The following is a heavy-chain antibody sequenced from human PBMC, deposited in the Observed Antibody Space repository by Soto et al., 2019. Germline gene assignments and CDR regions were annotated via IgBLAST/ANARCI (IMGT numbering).Heavy chain of an antibody. CDR1: GLTFRNHA. V-gene: IGHV3-23*01. J-gene: IGHJ4*02. Sequence: EVQLLESGGGLVQPGGSLRLSCAVSGLTFRNHAMSWVRQAPGKGLEWVSTIAPIGYSTHYAGSVEGRFTISRDDSKSTLDLQMNSLTAGDTAVYYCVSWVSPHCDCWGQGTLVSVSS. CDR2: IAPIGYST. D-gene: IGHD2-8*01. CDR3: VSWVSPHCDC.